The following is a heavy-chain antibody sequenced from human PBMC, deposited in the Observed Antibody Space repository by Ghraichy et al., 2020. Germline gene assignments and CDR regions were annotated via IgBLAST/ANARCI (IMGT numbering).Heavy chain of an antibody. D-gene: IGHD3-22*01. CDR1: GFSLSTSGVG. Sequence: SGPTLVKPTQTLTLTCTFSGFSLSTSGVGVGWIRQPPGKALEWLALIYWNDDKRYSPSLKSRLTITKDTSKNQVVLTMTNMDPVDTATYYCAHSPPAVDYYDSRGEFQHWGQGTLVTVSS. CDR2: IYWNDDK. CDR3: AHSPPAVDYYDSRGEFQH. J-gene: IGHJ1*01. V-gene: IGHV2-5*01.